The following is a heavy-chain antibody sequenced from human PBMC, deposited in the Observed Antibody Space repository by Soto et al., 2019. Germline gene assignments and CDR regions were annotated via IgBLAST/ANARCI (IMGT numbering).Heavy chain of an antibody. CDR1: GFTFSSYA. CDR3: ATLGRGDIVATITPSYYYGMDV. J-gene: IGHJ6*02. V-gene: IGHV3-23*01. D-gene: IGHD5-12*01. CDR2: ISGSGGST. Sequence: GGSLRLSCAASGFTFSSYAMSWVRQAPGKGLEWVSAISGSGGSTYYADSVKGRFTISRDNSKNTLYLQMNSLRAEDTAVYYCATLGRGDIVATITPSYYYGMDVWGQGTTVTVSS.